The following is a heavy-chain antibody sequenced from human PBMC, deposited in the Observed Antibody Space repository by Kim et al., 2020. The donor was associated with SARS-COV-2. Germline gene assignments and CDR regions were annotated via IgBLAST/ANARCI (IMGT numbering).Heavy chain of an antibody. CDR2: VYSGGSR. Sequence: GGSLRLSCAASGFTIRSNYMAWVRQAPGKGLEWVSAVYSGGSRYYADSVRDRFIISKDNSNNTLFLQMNSLRSEDTAVYYCARKIVGGVRNWFFDLWGRGALVSVSS. CDR3: ARKIVGGVRNWFFDL. V-gene: IGHV3-66*01. CDR1: GFTIRSNY. D-gene: IGHD3-16*01. J-gene: IGHJ2*01.